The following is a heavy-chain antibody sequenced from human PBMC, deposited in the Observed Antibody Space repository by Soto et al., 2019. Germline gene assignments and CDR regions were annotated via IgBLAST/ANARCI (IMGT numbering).Heavy chain of an antibody. J-gene: IGHJ6*03. CDR1: GGTFSSYT. D-gene: IGHD4-4*01. V-gene: IGHV1-69*04. CDR3: ARDPPVDSPFLQDYYYYMDV. CDR2: IIPILGIA. Sequence: GASVKVSCKASGGTFSSYTISWVRQAPGQGLEWMGRIIPILGIANYAQKFQGRVTITADKSTSTAYMELSSLRSEDTAVYYCARDPPVDSPFLQDYYYYMDVWGKGTTVTVSS.